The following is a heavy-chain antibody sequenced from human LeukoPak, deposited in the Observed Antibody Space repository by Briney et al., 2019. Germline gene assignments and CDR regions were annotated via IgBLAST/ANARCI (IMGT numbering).Heavy chain of an antibody. Sequence: GESLKISCKASGYSFTNYWIGWVRQMPGKGLEWMGIIYCGDSDTKYSPSFQGQVTISADKSISTAFLQWSSLKASDTVMYYCARTLTVYSLSSLDNWGQGTLVTVSS. CDR1: GYSFTNYW. J-gene: IGHJ4*02. D-gene: IGHD3-9*01. CDR3: ARTLTVYSLSSLDN. CDR2: IYCGDSDT. V-gene: IGHV5-51*01.